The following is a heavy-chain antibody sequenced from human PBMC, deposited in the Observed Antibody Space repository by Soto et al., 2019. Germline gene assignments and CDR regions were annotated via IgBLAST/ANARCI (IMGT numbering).Heavy chain of an antibody. V-gene: IGHV3-9*01. J-gene: IGHJ4*02. CDR2: LSGNSDIV. CDR3: VISTGKFYADFDY. CDR1: GFFFDNYA. Sequence: GGSLRLSCVTSGFFFDNYAMHWVRQAPGKGPEWVSGLSGNSDIVAYADSVKGRFTISRDNAKKSLCLQMNNLRPEDTALYYGVISTGKFYADFDYGGQGTQVTVSS. D-gene: IGHD7-27*01.